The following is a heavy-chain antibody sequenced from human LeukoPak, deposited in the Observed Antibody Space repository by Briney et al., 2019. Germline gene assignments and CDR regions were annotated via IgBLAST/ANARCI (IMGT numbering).Heavy chain of an antibody. D-gene: IGHD4-23*01. CDR1: GFTFSSYG. J-gene: IGHJ4*02. Sequence: GGPLRLSCAASGFTFSSYGMSWVRQAPGKGLEWVSAISGSGGSTYYADSVKGRFTISRDNSKNTLYLQMNSLRAEDTAVYYCAKDTTNSSVYYFDYWGQGTLVTVSS. V-gene: IGHV3-23*01. CDR2: ISGSGGST. CDR3: AKDTTNSSVYYFDY.